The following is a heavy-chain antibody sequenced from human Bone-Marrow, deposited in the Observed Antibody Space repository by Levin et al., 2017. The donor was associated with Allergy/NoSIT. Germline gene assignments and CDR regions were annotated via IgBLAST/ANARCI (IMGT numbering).Heavy chain of an antibody. J-gene: IGHJ4*02. CDR3: VKDRPQATDYYDSSGSLDY. D-gene: IGHD3-22*01. V-gene: IGHV3-30*18. CDR1: GFTFTLYG. CDR2: ISYGGDNK. Sequence: SCAASGFTFTLYGMHWVRQAPGKGLELVSFISYGGDNKYFADSVKGRFTISRDNSKNTLYLQMNSLRAEDTAIYYCVKDRPQATDYYDSSGSLDYWGRGTLVTVSS.